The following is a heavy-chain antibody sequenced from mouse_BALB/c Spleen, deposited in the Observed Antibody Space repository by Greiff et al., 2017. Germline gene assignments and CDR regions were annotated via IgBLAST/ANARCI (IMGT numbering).Heavy chain of an antibody. CDR3: ARDVITTRRPIYYYAMDY. D-gene: IGHD2-4*01. J-gene: IGHJ4*01. CDR2: INSNGGST. V-gene: IGHV5-6-3*01. CDR1: GFTFSSYT. Sequence: EVKLVESGGGLVKPGGSLKLSCAASGFTFSSYTMSWVRQTPEKRLEWVATINSNGGSTYYPDSVKGRFTISRDNAKNTLYLQMSSLKSEDTAMYYCARDVITTRRPIYYYAMDYWGQGTSVTVSS.